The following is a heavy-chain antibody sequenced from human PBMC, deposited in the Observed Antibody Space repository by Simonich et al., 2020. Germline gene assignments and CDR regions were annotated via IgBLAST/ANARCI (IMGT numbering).Heavy chain of an antibody. V-gene: IGHV3-7*01. CDR2: IKQDGSEK. D-gene: IGHD7-27*01. CDR1: GFTFSSYW. Sequence: EVQLVESGGGLVQPGGSLRLSCAASGFTFSSYWMSWVRQAPGKGLEWVDNIKQDGSEKYYVDSVKGRFTISIDNAKNSLYLQMNSLRAEDTAVYYCARDGLGTAYYYYMDVWGKGTTVTVSS. J-gene: IGHJ6*03. CDR3: ARDGLGTAYYYYMDV.